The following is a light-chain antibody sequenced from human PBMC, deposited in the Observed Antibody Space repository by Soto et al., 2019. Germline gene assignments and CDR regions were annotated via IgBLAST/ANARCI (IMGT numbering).Light chain of an antibody. V-gene: IGKV1-27*01. CDR1: QDIKNY. J-gene: IGKJ4*01. Sequence: DIQVTQYPSSLSASVGDRVTITCRASQDIKNYLAWYQQKQGEIPKLLIYAASTLESGIPPRFSGSGSGTYFTLTINNLQPEDVATYYCQRYYNAPCTVXGGTKVDIK. CDR3: QRYYNAPCT. CDR2: AAS.